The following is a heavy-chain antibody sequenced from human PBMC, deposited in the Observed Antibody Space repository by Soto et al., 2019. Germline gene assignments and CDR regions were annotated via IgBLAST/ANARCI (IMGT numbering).Heavy chain of an antibody. J-gene: IGHJ4*02. Sequence: WASVKVSCKASGYTFTSYYMHWVRQAPGQGLEWMGIINPSGGSTSYAQKFQGRVTMTRDTSTSTVYMELSSLRSEDTAVYYCARDWDGSLEAITIFGVGPFDYWGQGTLVTVSS. D-gene: IGHD3-3*01. CDR2: INPSGGST. CDR1: GYTFTSYY. CDR3: ARDWDGSLEAITIFGVGPFDY. V-gene: IGHV1-46*01.